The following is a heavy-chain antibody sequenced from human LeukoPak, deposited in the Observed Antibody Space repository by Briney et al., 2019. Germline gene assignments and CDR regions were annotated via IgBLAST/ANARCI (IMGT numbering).Heavy chain of an antibody. CDR1: GGSISSYY. J-gene: IGHJ4*02. CDR3: ARGYDSSGSDY. V-gene: IGHV4-4*09. Sequence: SETLSLTCTVYGGSISSYYWSWIRQPPGKGLEWIGYIYTSGSTNYNPSLKSRVTISLDTSKNQFSLNLSSVTAADTAVYYCARGYDSSGSDYWGQGTLVTVSS. CDR2: IYTSGST. D-gene: IGHD3-22*01.